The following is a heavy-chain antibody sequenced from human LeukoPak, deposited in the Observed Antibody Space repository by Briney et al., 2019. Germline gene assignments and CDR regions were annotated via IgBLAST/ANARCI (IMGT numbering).Heavy chain of an antibody. CDR3: AREYYYNSGSYLTLCLDP. J-gene: IGHJ5*02. CDR2: IIPVLGTP. Sequence: SVKVSCKTSRGTFSSYPMSWVRQDPGQGLEWMGRIIPVLGTPTYAQKYQGRITITADESTSTAYMELTSLKVEDTAVYYCAREYYYNSGSYLTLCLDPWGQGTLVTVSS. D-gene: IGHD3-10*01. CDR1: RGTFSSYP. V-gene: IGHV1-69*13.